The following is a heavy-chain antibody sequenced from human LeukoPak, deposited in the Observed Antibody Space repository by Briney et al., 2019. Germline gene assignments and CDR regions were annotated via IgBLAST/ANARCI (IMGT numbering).Heavy chain of an antibody. CDR2: IIPIFGTA. D-gene: IGHD2-15*01. CDR1: GGTFSSYA. V-gene: IGHV1-69*13. CDR3: ATYPLGYCSGGSCLNWFDP. J-gene: IGHJ5*02. Sequence: ASVKVSCKASGGTFSSYAISWVRQAPAQGLEWMGGIIPIFGTANYAQKFQGRVTITADESTSTAYMELSSLRSEDTAVYYCATYPLGYCSGGSCLNWFDPWGQGTLVTVSS.